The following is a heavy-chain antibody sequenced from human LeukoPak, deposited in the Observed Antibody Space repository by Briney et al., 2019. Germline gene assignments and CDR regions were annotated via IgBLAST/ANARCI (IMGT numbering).Heavy chain of an antibody. CDR3: VRQDGSGSYYFDY. CDR1: GYTFSIYW. J-gene: IGHJ4*02. Sequence: GESLKISCKGSGYTFSIYWIGWVRQTPGKGLEWMGVIYPGDSDTRYSPSFQGQVTISVDKSISSAYLQWSGLKASDTAMYYCVRQDGSGSYYFDYWGQGTLVTVST. D-gene: IGHD6-19*01. CDR2: IYPGDSDT. V-gene: IGHV5-51*01.